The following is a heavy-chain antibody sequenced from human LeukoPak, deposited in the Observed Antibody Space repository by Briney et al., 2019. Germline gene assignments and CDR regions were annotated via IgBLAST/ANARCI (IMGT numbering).Heavy chain of an antibody. Sequence: SETLSLTCTVSGGSISSYYWSWIRQHPGKGLEWIGYIYYSGSTYYNPSLKSRVTISVDTSKNQFSLKLSSVTAADTAVYYCARDLRYCSSTSCYMVGRWFDPWGQGTLVTVSS. D-gene: IGHD2-2*02. CDR3: ARDLRYCSSTSCYMVGRWFDP. CDR1: GGSISSYY. J-gene: IGHJ5*02. CDR2: IYYSGST. V-gene: IGHV4-59*06.